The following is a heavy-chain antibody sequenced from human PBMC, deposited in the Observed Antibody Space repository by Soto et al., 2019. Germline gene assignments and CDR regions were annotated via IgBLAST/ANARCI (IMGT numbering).Heavy chain of an antibody. CDR3: ARDLGGPDY. J-gene: IGHJ4*02. CDR2: LSSDGFGA. CDR1: GLSLSPYW. Sequence: LRLSCAASGLSLSPYWMHWVRQAPGRGLEWVSRLSSDGFGAAYADSVKGRFFISRDIARNTLFLQMNSLRADDTAVYYCARDLGGPDYWGRGTSVTVSS. V-gene: IGHV3-74*03. D-gene: IGHD3-16*01.